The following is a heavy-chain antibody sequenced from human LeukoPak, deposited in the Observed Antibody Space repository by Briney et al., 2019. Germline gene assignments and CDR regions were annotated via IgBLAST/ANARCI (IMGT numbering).Heavy chain of an antibody. CDR3: ARADYDRSGYYFDY. J-gene: IGHJ4*02. CDR2: VYPADSDT. Sequence: PGESLKISCQASGYTFSDLWIGWVRQMPGQGLEWMGSVYPADSDTRYSPSFQGQVTISADKSISTAYLQWSSLKASDTAMYYCARADYDRSGYYFDYWGQGTLVTVSS. CDR1: GYTFSDLW. D-gene: IGHD3-22*01. V-gene: IGHV5-51*01.